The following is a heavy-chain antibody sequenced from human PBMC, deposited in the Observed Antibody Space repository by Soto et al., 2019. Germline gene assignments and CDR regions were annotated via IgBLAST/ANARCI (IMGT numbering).Heavy chain of an antibody. CDR1: AGSISRSNSY. V-gene: IGHV4-39*01. D-gene: IGHD3-22*01. CDR2: TYSSGNT. Sequence: QLQLQESGPGLVKPSETLSLTCTVSAGSISRSNSYWGWIRQPPGTGLEWIGSTYSSGNTYYNPSLKSSVTISVDTSRARCSLKLTSLTAADTVVDDCARQHYDSSGYYYGSRGDGTLVTVSS. CDR3: ARQHYDSSGYYYGS. J-gene: IGHJ4*01.